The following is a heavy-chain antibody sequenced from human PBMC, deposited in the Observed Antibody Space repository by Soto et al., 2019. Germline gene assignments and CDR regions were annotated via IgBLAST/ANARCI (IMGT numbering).Heavy chain of an antibody. CDR3: ARSPRVGTNWFDP. CDR1: GYSFTSYW. CDR2: IDPSDSYT. V-gene: IGHV5-10-1*01. Sequence: GESLKISCKVSGYSFTSYWISWVRQMPGKGLEWMGRIDPSDSYTNYSPSFQGHVTISADKSISTAYLQWSSLKASDTAMYYCARSPRVGTNWFDPWGQGTLVTVSS. J-gene: IGHJ5*02. D-gene: IGHD3-10*01.